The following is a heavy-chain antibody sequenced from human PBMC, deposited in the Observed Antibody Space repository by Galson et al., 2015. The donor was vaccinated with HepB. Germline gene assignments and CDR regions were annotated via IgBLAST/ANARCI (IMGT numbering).Heavy chain of an antibody. Sequence: PALVKPTPTLTLTCTFSGFSLSTNGVGVGWIRQPPGKALEWLALIYWNDDKRYSPSLKSRLTITKDTSKNQVVLTMTNMDPVDTATYYCAHANKYDFWSGYHQLDYWGQGTLVTVSS. CDR2: IYWNDDK. V-gene: IGHV2-5*01. CDR3: AHANKYDFWSGYHQLDY. J-gene: IGHJ4*02. D-gene: IGHD3-3*01. CDR1: GFSLSTNGVG.